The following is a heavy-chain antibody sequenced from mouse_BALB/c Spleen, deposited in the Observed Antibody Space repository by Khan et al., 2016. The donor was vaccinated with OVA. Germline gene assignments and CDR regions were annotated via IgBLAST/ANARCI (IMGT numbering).Heavy chain of an antibody. CDR3: GRISIITVEGFAY. CDR1: GYSFTGYY. CDR2: VNPNNGGT. Sequence: VQLKQSGPDLVKPGASVKISCKTSGYSFTGYYIHWVKQSQGKSLEWIGRVNPNNGGTTYNQKFKGKAILTVEKSSSTAYMELRSLTSEDSAVYYGGRISIITVEGFAYWGQGTLVTVSA. J-gene: IGHJ3*01. D-gene: IGHD1-1*01. V-gene: IGHV1-18*01.